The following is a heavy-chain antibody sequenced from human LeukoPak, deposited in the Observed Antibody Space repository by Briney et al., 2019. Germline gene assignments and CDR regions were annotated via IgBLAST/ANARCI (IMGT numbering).Heavy chain of an antibody. CDR1: GGSISSYY. CDR3: ASTVAGLNFDY. CDR2: IYYSGST. Sequence: SETLSLTCTVSGGSISSYYWSWIRQPPGKGLEWIGYIYYSGSTNYNPSLKSRVTISVDTSKNQFSLKLSSVTAADTAVYYCASTVAGLNFDYWGQGTLVTVSS. D-gene: IGHD6-19*01. J-gene: IGHJ4*02. V-gene: IGHV4-59*12.